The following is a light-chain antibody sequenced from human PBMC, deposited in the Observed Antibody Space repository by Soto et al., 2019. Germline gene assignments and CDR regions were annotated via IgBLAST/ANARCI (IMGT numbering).Light chain of an antibody. J-gene: IGKJ1*01. Sequence: EVVMTQSPATLSLSPGERATLSCRASQSVSRSYLAWYQQKPGQAPRLLIYGASSRATGIPDRFSGSGSGTDFTLTISRLEPEDFAVYFCQQYSNSPQTFGQGTKVDIK. CDR3: QQYSNSPQT. CDR2: GAS. CDR1: QSVSRSY. V-gene: IGKV3-20*01.